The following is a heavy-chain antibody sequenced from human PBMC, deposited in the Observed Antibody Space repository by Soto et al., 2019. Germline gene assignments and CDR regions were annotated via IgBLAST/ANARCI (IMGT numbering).Heavy chain of an antibody. CDR1: GGTFSSYA. V-gene: IGHV1-69*01. Sequence: QVQLVQSGAEVKKPGSSVKVSCKASGGTFSSYAISWVRQAPGQGLEWMGGIIPIFGTAHYAQKFQGRVTSTADESTSTAYMELSSLRSEDTAVYYCARGPGIAVANSPYYFDYWGQGTLVTVSS. J-gene: IGHJ4*02. CDR3: ARGPGIAVANSPYYFDY. D-gene: IGHD6-19*01. CDR2: IIPIFGTA.